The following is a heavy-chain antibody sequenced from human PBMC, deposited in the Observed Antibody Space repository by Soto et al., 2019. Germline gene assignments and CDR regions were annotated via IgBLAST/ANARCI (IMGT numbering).Heavy chain of an antibody. Sequence: GPTLVNATQTLTLTCTFSGFSLSTSRMCVSWIRQPPGKALEWLARIDWDDDKYYSTSLKTRLTISKDTSKNQVVLTMTNMDPVDTATYYCARIRSYYDILTGYVGAFDIWGQGTMVTVSS. CDR2: IDWDDDK. V-gene: IGHV2-70*11. D-gene: IGHD3-9*01. CDR1: GFSLSTSRMC. CDR3: ARIRSYYDILTGYVGAFDI. J-gene: IGHJ3*02.